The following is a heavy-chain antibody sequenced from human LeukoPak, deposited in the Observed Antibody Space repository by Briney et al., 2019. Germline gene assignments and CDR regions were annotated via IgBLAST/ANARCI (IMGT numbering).Heavy chain of an antibody. Sequence: PGGSLRLSCAASGFTFSNYAMHWVRQAPGQGLEWVSLISGDGVSTFFTDSVKGRFSISRDNSKNSLFLEMSSLRTEDTAMYYCARESGKFDYWGQGTLVAVSS. CDR3: ARESGKFDY. V-gene: IGHV3-43*02. J-gene: IGHJ4*02. CDR2: ISGDGVST. CDR1: GFTFSNYA.